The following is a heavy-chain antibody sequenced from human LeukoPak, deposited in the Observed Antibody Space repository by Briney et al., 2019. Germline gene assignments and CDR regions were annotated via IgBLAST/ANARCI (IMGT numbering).Heavy chain of an antibody. Sequence: ASVKVSCKASGYTFTSYYMHWVRQAPGQGLEWMGIINPSGGSTSYAQTFQGRVTMTRDTSTSTVYMELSSLRSEDTAVYYCARVHSDYYDSSGYYFDYWGQGTLVTVSS. CDR1: GYTFTSYY. D-gene: IGHD3-22*01. CDR3: ARVHSDYYDSSGYYFDY. CDR2: INPSGGST. J-gene: IGHJ4*02. V-gene: IGHV1-46*01.